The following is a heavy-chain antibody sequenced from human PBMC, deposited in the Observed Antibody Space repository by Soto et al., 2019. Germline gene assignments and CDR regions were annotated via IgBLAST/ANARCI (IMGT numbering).Heavy chain of an antibody. CDR3: AKGPTGGPLEYQLLYSDC. V-gene: IGHV3-23*01. CDR1: GFTFSSYA. CDR2: ISGSGGST. D-gene: IGHD2-2*02. Sequence: GSLRLSCAASGFTFSSYAMSWVRQAPGKGLEWVSAISGSGGSTYYADSVKGRFTISRDNSKNTLYLQMNSLRAEDTAVYYCAKGPTGGPLEYQLLYSDCWGQGTLVTVSS. J-gene: IGHJ4*02.